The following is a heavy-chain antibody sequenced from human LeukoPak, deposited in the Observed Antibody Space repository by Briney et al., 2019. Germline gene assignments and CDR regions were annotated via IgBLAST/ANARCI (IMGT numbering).Heavy chain of an antibody. V-gene: IGHV4-39*06. CDR2: VYYNGPT. Sequence: PSETLSLTCTVSGGSIISRSYYWGWVRQSPGMGLEWMGSVYYNGPTYYNPSLMSRITISKDTSRNQFTLRLTSVTAADTAIYYCTRVGERETGGRLFDYWGQGTLVTVSS. J-gene: IGHJ4*02. D-gene: IGHD3-16*01. CDR1: GGSIISRSYY. CDR3: TRVGERETGGRLFDY.